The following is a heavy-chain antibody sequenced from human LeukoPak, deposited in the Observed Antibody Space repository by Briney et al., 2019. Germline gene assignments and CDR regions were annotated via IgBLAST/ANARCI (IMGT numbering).Heavy chain of an antibody. Sequence: PSETLSLTCTVSGGSISSSTYYWGWIRQSPGKGLEWIGYIYYSGSSYYNPSLRSRVTISVDTSKNHFSLKLSSVTAADTAVYYCARNRDGYNSFDYWGQGTLVTVSS. V-gene: IGHV4-31*03. CDR3: ARNRDGYNSFDY. J-gene: IGHJ4*02. D-gene: IGHD5-24*01. CDR2: IYYSGSS. CDR1: GGSISSSTYY.